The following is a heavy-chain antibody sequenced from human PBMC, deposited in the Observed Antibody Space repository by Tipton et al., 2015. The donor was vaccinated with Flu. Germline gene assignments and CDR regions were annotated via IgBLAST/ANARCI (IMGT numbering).Heavy chain of an antibody. CDR1: GFTFSSYW. CDR2: ISGSGGST. CDR3: AKDHYGSGSYYAPAFDY. J-gene: IGHJ4*02. V-gene: IGHV3-23*01. Sequence: SLRLSCAASGFTFSSYWMHWVRQAPGKGLEWVSAISGSGGSTYYAGSVKGRFTISRDNSKNTLYLQMNSLRAEDTAVYYCAKDHYGSGSYYAPAFDYWGQGTLVTVSS. D-gene: IGHD3-10*01.